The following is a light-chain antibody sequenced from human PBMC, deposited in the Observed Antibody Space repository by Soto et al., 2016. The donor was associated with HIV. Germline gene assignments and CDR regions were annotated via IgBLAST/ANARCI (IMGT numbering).Light chain of an antibody. Sequence: DIQMTQSPSSLSASVGDRVIITCRASQTITTHLNWYRQRPGQAPQVLIYGASTLQTGVPSRFRGSGSGTDFTLTISSLQPEDFAVYYCQQSYSIPRXFGQGP. V-gene: IGKV1-39*01. CDR1: QTITTH. CDR2: GAS. J-gene: IGKJ1*01. CDR3: QQSYSIPRX.